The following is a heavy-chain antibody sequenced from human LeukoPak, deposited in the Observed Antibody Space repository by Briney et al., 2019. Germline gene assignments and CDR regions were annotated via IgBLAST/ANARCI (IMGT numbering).Heavy chain of an antibody. J-gene: IGHJ4*02. D-gene: IGHD3-10*02. Sequence: PSQTLSLTCAVSGGSISSGGYSWSWIRQPPGKGLEWIGEINHSGSTNYNPSLKSRVTISVDTSKNQFSLKLSSVTAADTAVYYCARRRSSVRGVIITNFDYWGQGTLVTVSS. CDR3: ARRRSSVRGVIITNFDY. CDR2: INHSGST. V-gene: IGHV4-30-2*01. CDR1: GGSISSGGYS.